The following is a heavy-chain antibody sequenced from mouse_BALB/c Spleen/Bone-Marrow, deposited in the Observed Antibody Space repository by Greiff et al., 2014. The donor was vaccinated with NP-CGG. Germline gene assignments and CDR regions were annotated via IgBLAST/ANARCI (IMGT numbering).Heavy chain of an antibody. CDR3: ARIWAYYAMDY. J-gene: IGHJ4*01. V-gene: IGHV5-6-3*01. CDR2: INSNGGST. Sequence: EVKLVESGGGVVQPGGSLKLSCAASGFTFSSYGMSWVRQTPDKRLELVATINSNGGSTYYPDSVKGRFTISRDNAKNTLYLQMSSLKSEDTAMYYCARIWAYYAMDYWGQGTSVTVSS. CDR1: GFTFSSYG. D-gene: IGHD4-1*01.